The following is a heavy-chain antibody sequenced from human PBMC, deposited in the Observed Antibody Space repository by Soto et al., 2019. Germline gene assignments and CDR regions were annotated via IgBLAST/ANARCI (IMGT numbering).Heavy chain of an antibody. J-gene: IGHJ6*02. CDR2: ISFDGSTK. Sequence: SLRLSCSASGFTFSNYAMHWVRQAPGRGLEWLALISFDGSTKYYADSVTGGFTITRQNSKKTLFLQMNSLSPEDTAVYYCARRAVPGHYYYYYYSFDVWGQGTTVTVSS. CDR1: GFTFSNYA. CDR3: ARRAVPGHYYYYYYSFDV. D-gene: IGHD6-19*01. V-gene: IGHV3-30-3*01.